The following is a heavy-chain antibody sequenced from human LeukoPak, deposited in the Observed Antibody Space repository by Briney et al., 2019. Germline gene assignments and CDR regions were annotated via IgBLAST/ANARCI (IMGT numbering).Heavy chain of an antibody. CDR1: GYTFTSYG. J-gene: IGHJ4*02. CDR2: ISAYNGNT. CDR3: ARSAGLRYFAPQDY. V-gene: IGHV1-18*01. Sequence: ASVKVSCEASGYTFTSYGISWVRQAPGQGLEWMGWISAYNGNTNYAQKLQGRVTMTTDTSTSTAYMELRSLRSDDTAVYYCARSAGLRYFAPQDYWGQGTLVTVSS. D-gene: IGHD3-9*01.